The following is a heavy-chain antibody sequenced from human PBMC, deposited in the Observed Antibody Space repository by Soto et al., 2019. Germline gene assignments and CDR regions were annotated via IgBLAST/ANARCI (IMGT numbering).Heavy chain of an antibody. V-gene: IGHV1-69*12. Sequence: QVQLVQSGAEVKKPGSSVKVSCTASRDIFSGYSISWVRQAPGQGLEWMGGIIPLFGSTNYAPKFQGRVTITADQSTNTGYMELSSLKSEDTAVYYCARDLGTGYESGDYWGQGTLVTVSS. CDR1: RDIFSGYS. J-gene: IGHJ4*02. CDR2: IIPLFGST. D-gene: IGHD5-12*01. CDR3: ARDLGTGYESGDY.